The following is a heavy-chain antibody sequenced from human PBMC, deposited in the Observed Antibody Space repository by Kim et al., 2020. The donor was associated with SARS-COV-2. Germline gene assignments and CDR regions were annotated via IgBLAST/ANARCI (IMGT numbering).Heavy chain of an antibody. V-gene: IGHV3-33*05. D-gene: IGHD3-10*01. J-gene: IGHJ4*01. CDR2: ISYDGSNK. CDR3: ARDYYGSGSYSTFDY. CDR1: GFTFSSYG. Sequence: GGSLRLSCAASGFTFSSYGMHWVRQAPGKGLEWVAVISYDGSNKYYADSVKGRFTISRDNSKNTLYLQMKSLRAEDTAVYYCARDYYGSGSYSTFDYWG.